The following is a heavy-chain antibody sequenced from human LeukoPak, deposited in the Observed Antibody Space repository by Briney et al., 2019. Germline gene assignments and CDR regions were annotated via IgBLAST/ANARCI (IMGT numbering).Heavy chain of an antibody. CDR1: GSSFTTSW. CDR2: IYPGDSDT. J-gene: IGHJ3*02. D-gene: IGHD6-19*01. V-gene: IGHV5-51*01. Sequence: GESLQISCKGSGSSFTTSWIGWVRQLPGKGLEWMGIIYPGDSDTRYSPSFQGHVTISADKSISTAYLQWSSLKASDTAMYYCARLARIAVAGTLIWGAFHIWGRGTMVTVSS. CDR3: ARLARIAVAGTLIWGAFHI.